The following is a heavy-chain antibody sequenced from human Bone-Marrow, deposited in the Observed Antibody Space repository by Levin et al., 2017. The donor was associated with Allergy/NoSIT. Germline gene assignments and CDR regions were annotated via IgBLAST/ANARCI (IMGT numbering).Heavy chain of an antibody. Sequence: GGSLRLSCAASGFTFSSYGMHWVRQAPGKGLEWVAVIWYDGSNKYYADSVKGRFTISRDNSKNTLYLQMNSLRAEDTAVYYCARDEVTANWRVFDYWGQGTLVTVSS. CDR3: ARDEVTANWRVFDY. D-gene: IGHD7-27*01. V-gene: IGHV3-33*01. CDR2: IWYDGSNK. CDR1: GFTFSSYG. J-gene: IGHJ4*02.